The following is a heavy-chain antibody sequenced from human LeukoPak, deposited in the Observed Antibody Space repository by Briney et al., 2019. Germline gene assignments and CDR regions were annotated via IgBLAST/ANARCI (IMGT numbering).Heavy chain of an antibody. Sequence: QTGGSLRLSCAASGFTFSSYAMSWVRQAPGKGLEWVSAISGSGGSTYYADSVKGRFTISRDNSKNTLYLQMNSLRAEDTALYYCAKDMYQRLMLTKQGGAFDIWGQGTMVTVSS. CDR1: GFTFSSYA. CDR2: ISGSGGST. D-gene: IGHD2-2*01. CDR3: AKDMYQRLMLTKQGGAFDI. V-gene: IGHV3-23*01. J-gene: IGHJ3*02.